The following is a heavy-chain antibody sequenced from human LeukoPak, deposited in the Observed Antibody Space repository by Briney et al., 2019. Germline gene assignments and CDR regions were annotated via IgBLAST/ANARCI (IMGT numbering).Heavy chain of an antibody. J-gene: IGHJ5*02. CDR2: IFYSGST. V-gene: IGHV4-59*12. Sequence: SETLSLTCTVSGGSISSYYWSWIRQPPGKGLQWIGYIFYSGSTNYNPSLRGRVTISVDTSRNQFSLRLNSVTAADTAVYYCARAAPQITIFGVVTPNWFDPWGQGTLVTVSS. CDR1: GGSISSYY. D-gene: IGHD3-3*01. CDR3: ARAAPQITIFGVVTPNWFDP.